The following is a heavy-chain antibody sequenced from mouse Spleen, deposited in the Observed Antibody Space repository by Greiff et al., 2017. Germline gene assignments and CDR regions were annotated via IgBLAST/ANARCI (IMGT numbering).Heavy chain of an antibody. CDR1: GYTFTSYW. CDR2: IDPSDSYT. D-gene: IGHD2-3*01. CDR3: ARREGYYFWFAY. J-gene: IGHJ3*01. V-gene: IGHV1-69*01. Sequence: QVQLQQPGAELVMPGASVKLSCKASGYTFTSYWMHWVKQRPGQGLEWIGEIDPSDSYTNYNQKFKGKATLTVDKSSSTAYMQLSSLTSEDSAVYYCARREGYYFWFAYWGQGTLVTVSA.